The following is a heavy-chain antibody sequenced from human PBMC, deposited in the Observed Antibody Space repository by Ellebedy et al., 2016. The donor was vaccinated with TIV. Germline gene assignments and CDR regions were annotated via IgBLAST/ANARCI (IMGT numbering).Heavy chain of an antibody. J-gene: IGHJ4*02. V-gene: IGHV4-61*01. D-gene: IGHD6-6*01. CDR1: GGSVSSGSYY. Sequence: SETLSLTXTVSGGSVSSGSYYWSWIRQPPGKGLEWIGYIYYSGSTNYNPSLKSRVTISVDTSKNQFSLKLSSVTAADTAVYYCAGVSIAARGPDFDYWGQGTLVTVSS. CDR3: AGVSIAARGPDFDY. CDR2: IYYSGST.